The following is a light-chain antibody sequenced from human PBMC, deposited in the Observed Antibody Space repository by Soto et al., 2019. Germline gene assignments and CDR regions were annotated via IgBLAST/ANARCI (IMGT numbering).Light chain of an antibody. J-gene: IGKJ4*01. V-gene: IGKV1-5*01. CDR1: QSISSW. Sequence: DIQMTQSPSTLSASVGDRVTITCRASQSISSWLAWYQQKPGKAPKLLIYDASSLESGVPSRFSGSGSGTEFTLTISSLQPDDFATYYCQQYNSSLTFGGGTKVDI. CDR3: QQYNSSLT. CDR2: DAS.